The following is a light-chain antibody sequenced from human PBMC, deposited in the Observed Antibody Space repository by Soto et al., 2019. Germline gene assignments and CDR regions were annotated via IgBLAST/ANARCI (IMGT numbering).Light chain of an antibody. V-gene: IGKV3-15*01. J-gene: IGKJ1*01. Sequence: ETVMMQSPATLSVSPGERATLSCRASQSVYSSLAWYQQKPGQAPRLLIYGASTRATGIPARFSGSGSGTEFTLTISRLQSEDFAVYYCQQYNNWPPWTFGQGTKVDIK. CDR2: GAS. CDR3: QQYNNWPPWT. CDR1: QSVYSS.